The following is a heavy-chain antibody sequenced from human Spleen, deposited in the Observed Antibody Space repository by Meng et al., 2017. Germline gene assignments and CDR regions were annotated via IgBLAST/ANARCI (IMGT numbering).Heavy chain of an antibody. CDR2: IYTSGST. D-gene: IGHD6-19*01. CDR1: GGSISSGSYY. V-gene: IGHV4-61*02. CDR3: ARDSSGWFLGYNWFDP. Sequence: SETLSLTCTVSGGSISSGSYYWSWIRQPAGKGLEWIGRIYTSGSTNYNPSLKSRVTISVDTSKNQFPLKLSSVTAADTAVYYCARDSSGWFLGYNWFDPWGQGTLVTVSS. J-gene: IGHJ5*02.